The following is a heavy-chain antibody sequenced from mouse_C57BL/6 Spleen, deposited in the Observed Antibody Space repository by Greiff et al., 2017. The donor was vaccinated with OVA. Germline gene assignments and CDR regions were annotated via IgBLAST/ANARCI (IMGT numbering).Heavy chain of an antibody. CDR1: GYTFTSYW. Sequence: QVQLQQPGAELVRPGSSVKLSCKASGYTFTSYWMDWVKQRPGQGLEWIGNIYPSDSETHYNQKFKAKATLTVDKSSSTAYMQLSSLTSEDSAVYYCASKGDYDGMDYWGQGTSVTVSS. V-gene: IGHV1-61*01. CDR3: ASKGDYDGMDY. CDR2: IYPSDSET. J-gene: IGHJ4*01.